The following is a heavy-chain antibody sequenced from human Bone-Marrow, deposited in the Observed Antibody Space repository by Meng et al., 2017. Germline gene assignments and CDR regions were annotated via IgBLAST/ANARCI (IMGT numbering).Heavy chain of an antibody. J-gene: IGHJ4*02. Sequence: QVRVVRPGAKVKKPGSAVKVSCKASGGTFSSYAISWVRQAPGQGLEWMGGIIPIFGTANYAQKFQGRVTITADESTSTAYMELSSLRSEDTAVYYCARTYGDYCFDYWGQGTLVTVSS. CDR1: GGTFSSYA. D-gene: IGHD4-17*01. V-gene: IGHV1-69*01. CDR2: IIPIFGTA. CDR3: ARTYGDYCFDY.